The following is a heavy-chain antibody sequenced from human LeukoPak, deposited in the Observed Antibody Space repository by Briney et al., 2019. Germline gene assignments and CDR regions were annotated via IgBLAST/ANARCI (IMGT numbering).Heavy chain of an antibody. V-gene: IGHV3-43*01. CDR1: GFIFEDYT. Sequence: GSLRLSCAASGFIFEDYTMHWVRQVPGKTLEWVSLVNWHGTTYYADSLKGRFTISRDNSKNSLYLQMDSLRTEDTAFYYCAKDLTYESSGSVIDNWGLGTLVTVSS. J-gene: IGHJ4*02. D-gene: IGHD3-22*01. CDR3: AKDLTYESSGSVIDN. CDR2: VNWHGTT.